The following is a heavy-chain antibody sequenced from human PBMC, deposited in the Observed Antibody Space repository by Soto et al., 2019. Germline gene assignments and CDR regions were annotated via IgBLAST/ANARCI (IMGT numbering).Heavy chain of an antibody. V-gene: IGHV3-48*03. Sequence: GGSLRLSCAAAGFTFSSFEMNWVRQAPGKGLEWVSYITSSGSTIYYADSVKGRFTISRDNAKNSLYLQMNSLRAEDTAVYYCARDWYYDSSHDAFDIWGQGTMVTV. D-gene: IGHD3-22*01. J-gene: IGHJ3*02. CDR1: GFTFSSFE. CDR3: ARDWYYDSSHDAFDI. CDR2: ITSSGSTI.